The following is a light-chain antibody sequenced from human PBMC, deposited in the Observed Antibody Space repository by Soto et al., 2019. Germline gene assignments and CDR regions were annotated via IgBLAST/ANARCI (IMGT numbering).Light chain of an antibody. CDR3: QQSYRTPT. V-gene: IGKV1-39*01. CDR1: QTITTY. Sequence: DIQLTQSPSSLSASVGYRVTIACRASQTITTYLSWFQQKPGKAPKXLVYGASSLQSGVPSRFSGSGSGTEFTLTISSLQPEDFATYYCQQSYRTPTFGQGTRLEIK. J-gene: IGKJ5*01. CDR2: GAS.